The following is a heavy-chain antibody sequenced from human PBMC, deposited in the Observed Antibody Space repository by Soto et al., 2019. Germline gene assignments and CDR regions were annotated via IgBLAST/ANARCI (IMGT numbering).Heavy chain of an antibody. J-gene: IGHJ1*01. V-gene: IGHV4-39*01. CDR2: IYYSGAT. D-gene: IGHD1-7*01. CDR3: ATHNWNLDP. Sequence: PSETLSLTCTVSGGSIRSTTYYWGWIRQPPGKGLEWIGTIYYSGATYYNSSLKGRVNISVDMSKNQFSLKLSSVTAADTAVYYCATHNWNLDPWGQGTLVTVSS. CDR1: GGSIRSTTYY.